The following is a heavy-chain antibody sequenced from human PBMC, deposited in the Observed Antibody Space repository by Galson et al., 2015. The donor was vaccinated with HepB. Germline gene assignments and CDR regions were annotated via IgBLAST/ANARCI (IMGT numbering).Heavy chain of an antibody. V-gene: IGHV3-64D*06. Sequence: SLRLSCAASGFTFSSYAMHWVRQAPGKGLEYVSAISSNGGSTYYADSVKGRFTISRDNSKNTLYLQMSSLRAEDTAVYYCVKSPLWFGETLAEGPAYYFDYWGQGTLVTVSS. D-gene: IGHD3-10*01. CDR1: GFTFSSYA. CDR3: VKSPLWFGETLAEGPAYYFDY. CDR2: ISSNGGST. J-gene: IGHJ4*02.